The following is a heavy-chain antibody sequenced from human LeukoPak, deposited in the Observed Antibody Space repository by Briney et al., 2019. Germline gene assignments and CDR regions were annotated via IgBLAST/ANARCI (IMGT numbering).Heavy chain of an antibody. CDR2: SYYSGST. CDR3: ARHLLGYCSGGNCYYFDF. D-gene: IGHD2-15*01. CDR1: GGSISSTTYY. J-gene: IGHJ4*02. V-gene: IGHV4-39*01. Sequence: SETLSLTCTVSGGSISSTTYYCGWIRQPPGKGLEWIGSSYYSGSTYYNPSLKSRVTISVDTSKNQFSLKLSSVTTADTAVYYCARHLLGYCSGGNCYYFDFWGQGTVVTVSS.